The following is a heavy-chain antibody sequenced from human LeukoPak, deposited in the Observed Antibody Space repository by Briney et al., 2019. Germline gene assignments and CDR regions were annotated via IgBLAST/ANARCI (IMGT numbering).Heavy chain of an antibody. CDR1: GFTFSSYS. J-gene: IGHJ4*02. CDR3: ASAGYSSSWYQVY. D-gene: IGHD6-13*01. CDR2: ISSSSSYI. Sequence: GGSLRLSCAASGFTFSSYSMNWVRHAPGKGLEWVSSISSSSSYIYYADSVKGRFTISRDNAKNSLYLQMNSLRAEDTAVYYCASAGYSSSWYQVYWGQGTLVTVSS. V-gene: IGHV3-21*01.